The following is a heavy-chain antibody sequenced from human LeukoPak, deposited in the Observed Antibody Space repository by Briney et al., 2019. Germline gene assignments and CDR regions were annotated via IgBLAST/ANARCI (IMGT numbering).Heavy chain of an antibody. V-gene: IGHV1-8*03. CDR2: MNPNSGNT. CDR3: ARGLWDSSGYYGL. J-gene: IGHJ4*02. D-gene: IGHD3-22*01. Sequence: ASVKVSCKASGYTFTSYDINWVRQATGQGLEWMGWMNPNSGNTGYAQKFQGRVTITRNTSISTAYMELSSLRSEDKAVYYCARGLWDSSGYYGLWGQGTLATVSS. CDR1: GYTFTSYD.